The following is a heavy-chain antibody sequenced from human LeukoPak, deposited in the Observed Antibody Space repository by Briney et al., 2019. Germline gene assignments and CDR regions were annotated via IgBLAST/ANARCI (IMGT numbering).Heavy chain of an antibody. V-gene: IGHV4-59*08. CDR2: ISDIGSL. D-gene: IGHD2-8*02. CDR1: GEPFSGYY. Sequence: SETLSLTCAVYGEPFSGYYWSWIRQPPGRGLEWIAYISDIGSLNYNPSLKRRGTISLDTCKNQFSLKLRCVTAAETAVYYCAGPHPRNTVDFWGQGTLVTVSS. J-gene: IGHJ4*02. CDR3: AGPHPRNTVDF.